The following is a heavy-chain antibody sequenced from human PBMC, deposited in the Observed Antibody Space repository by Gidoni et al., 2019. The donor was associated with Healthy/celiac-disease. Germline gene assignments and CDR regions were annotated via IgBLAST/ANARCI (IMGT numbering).Heavy chain of an antibody. CDR1: GFTFSSYA. J-gene: IGHJ4*02. CDR3: AKDVAVTTSPYYFDY. V-gene: IGHV3-23*01. Sequence: EVQLLESGGGLVQPGGSLRLSCAASGFTFSSYAMSWVRQAPGKGLGWVSAISGSGGSTYYADSVKGRFTISRDNSKNTLYLQMNSLRAEDTAVYYCAKDVAVTTSPYYFDYWGQGTLVTVSS. D-gene: IGHD4-17*01. CDR2: ISGSGGST.